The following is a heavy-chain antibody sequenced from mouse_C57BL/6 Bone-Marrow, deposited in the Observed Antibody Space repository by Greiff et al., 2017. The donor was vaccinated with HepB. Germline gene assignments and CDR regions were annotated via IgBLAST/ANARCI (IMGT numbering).Heavy chain of an antibody. Sequence: DVQLQESGAELVRPGSSVTMSCKTSGYTFTSYGINWVKQRPGQGLEWIGYIYIGNGYTEYNDKFKGKATLTSDTSSSTAYMQLSSLTSEDAAIYSCACLLYYAMDYWGQGTSVTVSA. V-gene: IGHV1-58*01. CDR2: IYIGNGYT. CDR1: GYTFTSYG. D-gene: IGHD2-1*01. J-gene: IGHJ4*01. CDR3: ACLLYYAMDY.